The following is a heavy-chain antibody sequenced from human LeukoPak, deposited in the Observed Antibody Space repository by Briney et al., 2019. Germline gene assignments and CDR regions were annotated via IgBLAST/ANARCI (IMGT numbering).Heavy chain of an antibody. CDR3: ARDLYYDILTGYCPFDY. D-gene: IGHD3-9*01. CDR2: SSAYNGNT. Sequence: ASVKVSCKASGYTFTSYGISWVRQAPGQGLEWMGWSSAYNGNTNYAQKLQGRVTMTTDTSTSTAYMELRSLRSDDTAVYYCARDLYYDILTGYCPFDYWGQGTLVTVSS. V-gene: IGHV1-18*01. J-gene: IGHJ4*02. CDR1: GYTFTSYG.